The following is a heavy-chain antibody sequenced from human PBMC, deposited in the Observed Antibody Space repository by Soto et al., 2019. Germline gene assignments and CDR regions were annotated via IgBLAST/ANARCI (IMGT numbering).Heavy chain of an antibody. V-gene: IGHV3-30*18. CDR3: AKDGGAMVTYYYYYGMDV. Sequence: PVGSLRLSCAASGFTFSSYGMHWVRQAPGKGLEWVAVISYDGSNKYYADSVKGRFTISRDNSRNTLYLQMNSLRAEDTAVYYCAKDGGAMVTYYYYYGMDVWGQGTTVTVSS. D-gene: IGHD5-18*01. CDR2: ISYDGSNK. CDR1: GFTFSSYG. J-gene: IGHJ6*02.